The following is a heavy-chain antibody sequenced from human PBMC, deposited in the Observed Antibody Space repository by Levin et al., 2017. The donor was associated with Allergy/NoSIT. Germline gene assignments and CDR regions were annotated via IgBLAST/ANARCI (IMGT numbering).Heavy chain of an antibody. Sequence: SETLSLTCAVYGGSFSGYYWSWIRQPPGKGLEWIGEINHSGSTNYNPSLKSRVTISVDTSKNQFSLKLSSVTAADTAVYYCARVLFYGSGSYGYYYYYMDVWGKGTTVTVSS. CDR3: ARVLFYGSGSYGYYYYYMDV. V-gene: IGHV4-34*01. J-gene: IGHJ6*03. CDR2: INHSGST. D-gene: IGHD3-10*01. CDR1: GGSFSGYY.